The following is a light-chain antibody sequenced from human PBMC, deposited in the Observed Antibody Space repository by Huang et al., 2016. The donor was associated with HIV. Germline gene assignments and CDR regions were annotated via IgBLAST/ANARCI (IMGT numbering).Light chain of an antibody. CDR3: QHYNNWPPWT. CDR2: GAS. V-gene: IGKV3D-15*01. Sequence: EIVMTQSPATLVVSPGERATLSCRASQGVSNNIAWYQQKPGQTPRHRIHGASTRATGIAAKFSGRWSGTDFTLTITSLQPEDSAVYYCQHYNNWPPWTFGPGTQVEI. J-gene: IGKJ1*01. CDR1: QGVSNN.